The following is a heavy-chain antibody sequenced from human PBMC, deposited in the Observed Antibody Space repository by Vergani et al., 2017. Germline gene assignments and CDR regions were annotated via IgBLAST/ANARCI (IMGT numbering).Heavy chain of an antibody. Sequence: QVQLVQSGAEVKKPGASVKVSCKVSGYTLTELSMHWVRQAPGKGLVWMGGFDPEDGETIYAQKFQGRVTMTEDTSTDTAYMELSSLRSEDTAVYYCATGVVVTAMPKTPDAFDIWGQGTMVTVSS. J-gene: IGHJ3*02. V-gene: IGHV1-24*01. CDR3: ATGVVVTAMPKTPDAFDI. D-gene: IGHD2-21*02. CDR1: GYTLTELS. CDR2: FDPEDGET.